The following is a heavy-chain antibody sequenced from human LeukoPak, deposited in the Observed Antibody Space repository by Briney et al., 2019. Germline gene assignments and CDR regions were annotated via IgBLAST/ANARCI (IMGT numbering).Heavy chain of an antibody. V-gene: IGHV4-4*07. CDR2: IYTSGST. Sequence: PSETLSLTCTVSGGSISSYYWSWIRQPAGKGPEWIGRIYTSGSTNYNPSIKSRVSMSVDTSKNQFSLNLSSVTAADTAVYYCARITIFRGNWFDPWGQGTLVTVSS. CDR3: ARITIFRGNWFDP. CDR1: GGSISSYY. D-gene: IGHD3-3*01. J-gene: IGHJ5*02.